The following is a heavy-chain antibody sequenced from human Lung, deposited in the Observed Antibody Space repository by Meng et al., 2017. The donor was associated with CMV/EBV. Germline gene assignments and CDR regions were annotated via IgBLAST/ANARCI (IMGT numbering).Heavy chain of an antibody. V-gene: IGHV3-15*01. CDR2: IISEADGGTT. Sequence: GFSSSTARMGWVGQDPGKGLEGVGRIISEADGGTTHHAAPVKGRFTISRDDSKNTLYLQMNSLKTEDTAMYYCATDLYYDDSGLRDYWGRGTLVTVSS. CDR3: ATDLYYDDSGLRDY. D-gene: IGHD3-22*01. J-gene: IGHJ4*02. CDR1: GFSSSTAR.